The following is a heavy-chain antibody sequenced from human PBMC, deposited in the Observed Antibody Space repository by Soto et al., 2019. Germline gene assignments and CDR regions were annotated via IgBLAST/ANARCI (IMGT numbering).Heavy chain of an antibody. CDR3: ASGPTAGYYYYGMDV. V-gene: IGHV4-30-4*01. CDR1: GGSISSGDYY. D-gene: IGHD4-4*01. Sequence: QVQLQESGPGLVKPSQTLSLTCTVSGGSISSGDYYWSWIRQPPGKGLEWIGYIYYSGSTYYNPSLKSRVTISVDTSKNQFSLKLSSVTAADTAVYYCASGPTAGYYYYGMDVWGQGTTVTVSS. J-gene: IGHJ6*02. CDR2: IYYSGST.